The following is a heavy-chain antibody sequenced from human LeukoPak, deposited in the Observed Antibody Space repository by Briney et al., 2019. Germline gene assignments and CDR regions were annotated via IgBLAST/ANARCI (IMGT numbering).Heavy chain of an antibody. CDR3: ARGGPAAGRFDY. Sequence: GGPLRLSCAASGFTVSNNYMRWVRQAPGKGLEWVSLIYSGGSTYYADSVKGRFIISRDNSKNTLYLQMNSLRAEDTAVYYCARGGPAAGRFDYWGQGTLVTVSS. V-gene: IGHV3-66*01. CDR2: IYSGGST. J-gene: IGHJ4*02. D-gene: IGHD6-13*01. CDR1: GFTVSNNY.